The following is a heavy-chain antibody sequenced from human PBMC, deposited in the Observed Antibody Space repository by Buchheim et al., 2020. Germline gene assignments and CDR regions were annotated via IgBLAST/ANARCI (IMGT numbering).Heavy chain of an antibody. V-gene: IGHV1-69*01. D-gene: IGHD4-17*01. CDR1: GGTFSSYA. CDR2: IIPIFGTA. J-gene: IGHJ3*02. Sequence: QVQLVQSGAEVKKPGSSVKVSCKASGGTFSSYAISWVRQAPGQGLEWMGGIIPIFGTANYAQKFQGRVTITADESTSIAYMELSSLRSEDTAVYYCARVRVTWGAMGTFGDYDSAFDIWGQGT. CDR3: ARVRVTWGAMGTFGDYDSAFDI.